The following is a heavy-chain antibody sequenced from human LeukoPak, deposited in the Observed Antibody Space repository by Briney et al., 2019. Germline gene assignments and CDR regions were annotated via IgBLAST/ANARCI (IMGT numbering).Heavy chain of an antibody. Sequence: LGESLKISCKGSGYSFTSYWIGWVRQMPGKGLEWMGIIYPGDSDTRYSPSFQGQVTISADKSISTAYLQWSSLKASDTAMYYCARLVTIFGVVPYYFDYWGQGTLVTVSS. J-gene: IGHJ4*02. CDR2: IYPGDSDT. V-gene: IGHV5-51*01. CDR1: GYSFTSYW. CDR3: ARLVTIFGVVPYYFDY. D-gene: IGHD3-3*01.